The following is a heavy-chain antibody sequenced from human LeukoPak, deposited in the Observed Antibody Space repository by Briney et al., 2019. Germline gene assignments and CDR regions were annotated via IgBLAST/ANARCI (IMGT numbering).Heavy chain of an antibody. Sequence: GRSLRLSCAASGFTFDDYAMHWVRQAPGKGLEWVSGISWNSGSIGYADSVKGRFTISRDNAKNSLYLQMNGLRAEDTALYYCAKGLMAGPNYYYYYGMDVWGQGTTVTVSS. CDR3: AKGLMAGPNYYYYYGMDV. CDR2: ISWNSGSI. D-gene: IGHD2-8*01. J-gene: IGHJ6*02. V-gene: IGHV3-9*01. CDR1: GFTFDDYA.